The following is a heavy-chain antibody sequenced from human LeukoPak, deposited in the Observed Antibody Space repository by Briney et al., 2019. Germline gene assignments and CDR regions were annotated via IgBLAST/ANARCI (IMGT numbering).Heavy chain of an antibody. V-gene: IGHV3-30*02. J-gene: IGHJ4*02. D-gene: IGHD6-19*01. Sequence: PGGSLRLSCAASGFTFSSYGMHWVRQAPGKGPEWVAFIRYDGSNKYYADSVKGRFTNSRDNSKNTLYLQMNSLRAEDTAVYYCAKDNPIAVAGTVDYWGQGTLVTVSS. CDR2: IRYDGSNK. CDR3: AKDNPIAVAGTVDY. CDR1: GFTFSSYG.